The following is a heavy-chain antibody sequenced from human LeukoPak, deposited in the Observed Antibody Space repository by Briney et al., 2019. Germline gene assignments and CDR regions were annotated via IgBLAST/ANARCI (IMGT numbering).Heavy chain of an antibody. J-gene: IGHJ4*02. Sequence: GGSLRLSCAASGFTVSSTWMSCVRQAPGSWLEWVAYKKQDGSEKYYVDSVKGRFTISRDNAKNSLYLQMNSLRAEDTAVYYCARWRCSSTSCSFDYWGQGTLVIVSS. D-gene: IGHD2-2*01. V-gene: IGHV3-7*01. CDR3: ARWRCSSTSCSFDY. CDR1: GFTVSSTW. CDR2: KKQDGSEK.